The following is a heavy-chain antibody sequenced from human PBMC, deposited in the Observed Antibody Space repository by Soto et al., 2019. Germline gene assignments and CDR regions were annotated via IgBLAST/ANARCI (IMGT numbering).Heavy chain of an antibody. CDR2: IYPDDSDT. Sequence: GESLKISCKGSGYSFTNYWICWVRQMPGKGLEWMGIIYPDDSDTRYSPSFQGQVTISADKSISTAYLQWSSLKASDTAMYYCARQDGGYYYDTSGYYSSMEVWGQGTTVTVSS. J-gene: IGHJ6*02. D-gene: IGHD3-22*01. V-gene: IGHV5-51*01. CDR1: GYSFTNYW. CDR3: ARQDGGYYYDTSGYYSSMEV.